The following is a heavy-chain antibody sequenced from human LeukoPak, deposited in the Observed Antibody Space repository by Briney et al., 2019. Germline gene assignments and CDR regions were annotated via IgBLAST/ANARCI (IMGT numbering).Heavy chain of an antibody. CDR2: IYYSGST. V-gene: IGHV4-59*11. Sequence: SETLFLTCTVSGGSISSHYWSWIRQPPGKGLEWIGYIYYSGSTNYNPSLKSRVTISVDTSKNQFSLKLSSVTAADTAVYYCARQPRTYYDILTGYYSEYYFDYWGQGTLVTVSS. D-gene: IGHD3-9*01. J-gene: IGHJ4*02. CDR3: ARQPRTYYDILTGYYSEYYFDY. CDR1: GGSISSHY.